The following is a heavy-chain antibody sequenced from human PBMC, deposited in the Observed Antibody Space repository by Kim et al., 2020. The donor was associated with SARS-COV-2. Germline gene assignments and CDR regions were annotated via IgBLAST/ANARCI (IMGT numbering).Heavy chain of an antibody. CDR1: GGSVSSGSYY. Sequence: SETLSLTCTVSGGSVSSGSYYWSWIRQPPGKGLEWIGYIYYSGSTNYNPSLKSRVTISVDTSKNQFSLKLSSVTAADTAAYYCARNLIIVGATDYWGQGT. D-gene: IGHD1-26*01. CDR2: IYYSGST. CDR3: ARNLIIVGATDY. V-gene: IGHV4-61*01. J-gene: IGHJ4*02.